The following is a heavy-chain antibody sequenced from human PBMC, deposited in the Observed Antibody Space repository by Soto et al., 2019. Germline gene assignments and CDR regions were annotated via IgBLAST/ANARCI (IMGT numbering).Heavy chain of an antibody. J-gene: IGHJ4*02. Sequence: QVQLQESGPGLVKPSQTLSLTCTVSGGSITSGGYFWSWIRQQPGKGLEWIGYIAGRGRTYYNPSLRSRPTMSVDTCKKHFYLNLSSVTAADTAVDYCATLFNYYAGRGSAEYYFDYWCQGTLVTVSS. D-gene: IGHD3-10*01. V-gene: IGHV4-31*03. CDR2: IAGRGRT. CDR1: GGSITSGGYF. CDR3: ATLFNYYAGRGSAEYYFDY.